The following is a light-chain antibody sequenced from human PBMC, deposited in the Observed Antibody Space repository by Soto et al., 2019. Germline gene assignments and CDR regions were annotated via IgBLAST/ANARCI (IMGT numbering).Light chain of an antibody. CDR3: FSYTGSRTFV. CDR2: EGS. Sequence: QSVLTQPASVSGSPGQSITISCTGTNSDVGSYNLVSWYQHLPGKAPKLIIYEGSRWPSGISSRFSGSKSGNTASLTISGLQAEDEADYYCFSYTGSRTFVFGTGTKVTVL. V-gene: IGLV2-23*01. CDR1: NSDVGSYNL. J-gene: IGLJ1*01.